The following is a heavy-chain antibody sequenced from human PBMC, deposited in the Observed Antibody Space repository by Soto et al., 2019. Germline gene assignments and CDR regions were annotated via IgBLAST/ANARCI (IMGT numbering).Heavy chain of an antibody. CDR3: ARQRTTVVTQAYFDH. V-gene: IGHV4-39*01. Sequence: LSLTCIVSGESISSSSYYWGWIRQPPGQGLEWIGSIYYSGRTYYNPSFKSRVTISIDTSKNQFSLKLSSVTATDTAVYYCARQRTTVVTQAYFDHWGQGALVTVSS. CDR2: IYYSGRT. J-gene: IGHJ4*02. CDR1: GESISSSSYY. D-gene: IGHD2-21*02.